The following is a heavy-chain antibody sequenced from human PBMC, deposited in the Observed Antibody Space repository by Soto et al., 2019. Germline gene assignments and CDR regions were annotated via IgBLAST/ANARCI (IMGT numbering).Heavy chain of an antibody. J-gene: IGHJ6*02. Sequence: GESLKISCKGSGYSFTSYWIGWVRQMPGKGLEWMGFIYPADSDSRYSPSFQGQVTISVDKSISTAYLQWSSLKASDTAIYYCARRGFYDVWGQGTTVTVSS. CDR3: ARRGFYDV. D-gene: IGHD3-3*01. V-gene: IGHV5-51*01. CDR2: IYPADSDS. CDR1: GYSFTSYW.